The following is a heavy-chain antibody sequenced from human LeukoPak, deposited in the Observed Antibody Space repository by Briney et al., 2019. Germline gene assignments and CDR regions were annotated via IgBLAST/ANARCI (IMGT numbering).Heavy chain of an antibody. CDR2: VTGSAGTK. J-gene: IGHJ4*02. V-gene: IGHV3-23*01. D-gene: IGHD1-1*01. Sequence: PGGSLRLSCAASGFTFGDYVMTWVRQAPGKGLEWVSGVTGSAGTKYYADSVKGRFTVSRDNSKNTLSLQMNSLRAEDTAVYYCAKMTGATGFHPFDYWGQGTLVTVSS. CDR1: GFTFGDYV. CDR3: AKMTGATGFHPFDY.